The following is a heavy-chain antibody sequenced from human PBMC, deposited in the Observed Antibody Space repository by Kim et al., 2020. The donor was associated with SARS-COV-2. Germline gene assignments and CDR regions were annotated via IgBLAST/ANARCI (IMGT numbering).Heavy chain of an antibody. V-gene: IGHV3-7*01. Sequence: GGSLRLSCAASGFTFSSYYMSWVRQAPGKGLEWVANIKQDGSEKNYVDSVKGRFTISRDNAKNSLYLQMNSLRAEDTAVYYCARDGLFFYDRGGYFSVYAYYSGMDVWGQGTTVTVSS. J-gene: IGHJ6*02. D-gene: IGHD3-22*01. CDR1: GFTFSSYY. CDR2: IKQDGSEK. CDR3: ARDGLFFYDRGGYFSVYAYYSGMDV.